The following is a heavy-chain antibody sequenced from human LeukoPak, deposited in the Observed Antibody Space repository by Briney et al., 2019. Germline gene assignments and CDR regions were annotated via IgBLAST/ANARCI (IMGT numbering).Heavy chain of an antibody. CDR3: EKLRSSSSSDAFDI. CDR2: IIASGTIT. J-gene: IGHJ3*02. Sequence: PGGSLRLSCAASGFTFSSYAMSWVRQAPGKGLEWVSGIIASGTITYYADSVKGRFTISRDTSQNTLYLQMNSLRAEDTALYYCEKLRSSSSSDAFDIWGQGTMVTVSS. V-gene: IGHV3-23*01. CDR1: GFTFSSYA. D-gene: IGHD2-2*01.